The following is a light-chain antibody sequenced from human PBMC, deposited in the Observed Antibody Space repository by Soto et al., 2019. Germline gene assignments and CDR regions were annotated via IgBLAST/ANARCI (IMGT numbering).Light chain of an antibody. J-gene: IGKJ5*01. V-gene: IGKV3-11*01. Sequence: EIVLTQSPAPLSLSPGEGATLSCRASQSVGSLSAWYQQKPVQAPRLVIYDASTRATGIPARFSGSGSGTDFTLTISSLEPEDFAVYYCQQRSNWPITFGQGTRLEIK. CDR1: QSVGSL. CDR3: QQRSNWPIT. CDR2: DAS.